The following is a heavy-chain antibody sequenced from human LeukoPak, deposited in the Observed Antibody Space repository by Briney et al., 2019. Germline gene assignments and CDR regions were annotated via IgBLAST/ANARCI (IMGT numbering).Heavy chain of an antibody. D-gene: IGHD3-22*01. Sequence: SETLSLTCTVSGDSISSGGYYWSWLRQHPGKGLEWIGYIYYSGTTYYNPSLKSRVTISVDTSKNQFSLKLSSVTAADTAVYYCARTKDYYHSSGCYQRFFDYWGQGTLVTVSS. V-gene: IGHV4-31*03. J-gene: IGHJ4*02. CDR2: IYYSGTT. CDR1: GDSISSGGYY. CDR3: ARTKDYYHSSGCYQRFFDY.